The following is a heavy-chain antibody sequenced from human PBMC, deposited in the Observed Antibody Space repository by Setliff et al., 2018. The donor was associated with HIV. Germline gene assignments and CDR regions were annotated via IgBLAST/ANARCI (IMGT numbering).Heavy chain of an antibody. CDR1: GGSISTSSYY. Sequence: PSETLSLTCNVSGGSISTSSYYWGWIRQPPGKGLEWIGSFHYSASTSYNPSLRSRVTISVDTSKKQVVLTMTNMDPVDTATYYCARSYRPRMSMIVGPDDAFDIWGQGTMVTVSS. CDR2: FHYSAST. V-gene: IGHV4-39*06. J-gene: IGHJ3*02. D-gene: IGHD3-22*01. CDR3: ARSYRPRMSMIVGPDDAFDI.